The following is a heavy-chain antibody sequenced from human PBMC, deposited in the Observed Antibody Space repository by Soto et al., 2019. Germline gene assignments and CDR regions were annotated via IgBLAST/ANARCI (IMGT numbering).Heavy chain of an antibody. J-gene: IGHJ4*02. V-gene: IGHV6-1*01. D-gene: IGHD6-19*01. CDR1: GDSVSSTSTA. CDR3: ARGSYYSGWV. CDR2: TYYRSNWYT. Sequence: SQTLSLTCAISGDSVSSTSTAWSWIRQSPSRGLEWLGRTYYRSNWYTDYAVSVKSRITISPDTSKNQCSLQLNSVTPEDTAVYYCARGSYYSGWVWGQGTLVTVSS.